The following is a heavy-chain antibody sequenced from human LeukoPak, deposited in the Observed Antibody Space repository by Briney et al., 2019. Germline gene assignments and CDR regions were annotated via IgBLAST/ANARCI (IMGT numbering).Heavy chain of an antibody. CDR2: INHSGST. CDR3: ARGLGYGGKKKEEDY. V-gene: IGHV4-34*01. Sequence: SETLSLTCAVYGGSFSGYYWSWIRQPPGKGLEWIGEINHSGSTNYNPSLKSRVTISVDTSKNQFSLKLSSVTAADTAVYYCARGLGYGGKKKEEDYWGQGTLDTVSS. J-gene: IGHJ4*02. D-gene: IGHD4-23*01. CDR1: GGSFSGYY.